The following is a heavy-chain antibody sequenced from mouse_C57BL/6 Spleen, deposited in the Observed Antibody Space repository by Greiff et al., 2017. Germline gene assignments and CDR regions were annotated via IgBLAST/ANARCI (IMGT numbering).Heavy chain of an antibody. Sequence: VQLQQSGPELVKPGASVKISCKASGYTFTDYYINWVKQRPGQGLEWIGWIFPGSGSTYYTEKFKGKATLTVDKSSNTAYMLRSRLTSEDTAGYFGARTGLTGYFDVWGTGTTVTVSS. D-gene: IGHD3-1*01. V-gene: IGHV1-75*01. CDR1: GYTFTDYY. CDR2: IFPGSGST. CDR3: ARTGLTGYFDV. J-gene: IGHJ1*03.